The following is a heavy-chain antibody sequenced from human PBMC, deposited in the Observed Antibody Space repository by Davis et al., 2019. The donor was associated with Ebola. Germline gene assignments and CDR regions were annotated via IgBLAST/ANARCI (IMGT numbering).Heavy chain of an antibody. CDR2: ISSSGSTI. J-gene: IGHJ4*02. V-gene: IGHV3-11*04. CDR1: GFTFSDYY. CDR3: AKSDYADRFYFDF. D-gene: IGHD4-17*01. Sequence: GGSLRLSCAASGFTFSDYYMSWIRQAPGKGLEWVSYISSSGSTIYYGASVKGRFTISRDTSKNTLYLQMNSLRAEDTAVYYCAKSDYADRFYFDFWGQGTLVTVSS.